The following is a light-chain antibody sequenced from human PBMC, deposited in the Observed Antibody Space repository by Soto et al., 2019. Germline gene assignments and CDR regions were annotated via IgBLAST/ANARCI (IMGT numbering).Light chain of an antibody. CDR3: SSYTSSNTWV. Sequence: QLVLTQPASVSGSPGQSITISCTGTSSDVGGYDYVSWYQQHPGKAPKVMIYDVSNRPSGVSNRFSGSKSGNTASLTISGLLPEDEADYYCSSYTSSNTWVFGGGTQLTVL. J-gene: IGLJ3*02. V-gene: IGLV2-14*01. CDR2: DVS. CDR1: SSDVGGYDY.